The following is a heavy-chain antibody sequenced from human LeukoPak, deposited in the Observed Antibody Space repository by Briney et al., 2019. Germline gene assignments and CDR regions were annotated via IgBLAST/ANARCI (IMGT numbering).Heavy chain of an antibody. CDR1: GFTFSSYA. CDR3: ASTVTIDNWFDP. Sequence: QSGGSLRLSCAASGFTFSSYAMSWVRQAPGKGLEWVSAISGSGGSTYYADSVKGRFTISRDNAKNSLYLQMNSLRAEDTAVYYCASTVTIDNWFDPWGQGTLVTVSS. D-gene: IGHD4-17*01. CDR2: ISGSGGST. J-gene: IGHJ5*02. V-gene: IGHV3-23*01.